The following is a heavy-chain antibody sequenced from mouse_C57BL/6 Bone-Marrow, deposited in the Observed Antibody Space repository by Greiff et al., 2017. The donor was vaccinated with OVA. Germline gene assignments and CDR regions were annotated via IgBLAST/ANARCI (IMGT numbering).Heavy chain of an antibody. J-gene: IGHJ2*01. CDR1: GYTFTSYW. CDR2: IDPSDSYT. Sequence: QVQLQQPGAELVRPGTSVKLSCKASGYTFTSYWMHWVKQRPGQGLEWIGVIDPSDSYTNYNQKFKGKATLTVDTSSSTAYMQLSSLTSDDSSVYYCASRRNWLDYWGQGTTLTVSS. D-gene: IGHD4-1*01. V-gene: IGHV1-59*01. CDR3: ASRRNWLDY.